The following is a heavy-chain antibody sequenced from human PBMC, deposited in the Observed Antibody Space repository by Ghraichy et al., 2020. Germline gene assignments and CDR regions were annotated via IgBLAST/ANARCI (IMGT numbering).Heavy chain of an antibody. D-gene: IGHD1-14*01. V-gene: IGHV3-74*01. J-gene: IGHJ4*02. CDR3: ARGASNQQGSTTDY. CDR2: INSDERNT. Sequence: RRGVRQAPGKGLVWVSRINSDERNTSYADSVKGRFTISRDNAKNTLYLQMNSLRAEDTAVYYCARGASNQQGSTTDYWGQGTLVAVSS.